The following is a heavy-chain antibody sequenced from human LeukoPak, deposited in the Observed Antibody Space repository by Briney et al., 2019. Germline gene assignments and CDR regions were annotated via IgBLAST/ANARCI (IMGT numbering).Heavy chain of an antibody. CDR3: ASGYSYRYFQY. J-gene: IGHJ4*02. D-gene: IGHD5-18*01. CDR1: GFIFSSYS. CDR2: ISSSSTYI. Sequence: GGSLRLSCAASGFIFSSYSMNWVRQAPGKGLEWVSSISSSSTYIYYADSVKGRFTISRDNAKNSLFLQMNRLRAEDTAVYFCASGYSYRYFQYWGQGTLVTVS. V-gene: IGHV3-21*01.